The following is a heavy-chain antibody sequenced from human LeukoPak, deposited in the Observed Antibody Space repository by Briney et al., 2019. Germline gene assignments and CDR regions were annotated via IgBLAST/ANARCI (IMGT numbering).Heavy chain of an antibody. V-gene: IGHV3-23*01. CDR3: AKLRGLSSSSENNWFDP. CDR1: GFTLTSYG. Sequence: PGGSLRLSCVASGFTLTSYGMSWVRQAPGKRLEWISGISGSGDATYYADSVKGRFTISRDNSKNTLYLQMNSLRAEETAVYYCAKLRGLSSSSENNWFDPWGQGTLVTVSS. CDR2: ISGSGDAT. D-gene: IGHD6-6*01. J-gene: IGHJ5*02.